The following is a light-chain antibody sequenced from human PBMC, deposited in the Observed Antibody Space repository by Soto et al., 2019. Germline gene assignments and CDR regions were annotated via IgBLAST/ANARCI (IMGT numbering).Light chain of an antibody. Sequence: IQLTQSPSSLSASVGDRVTITCRASQGIGSYLAWYQQKPGRAPKLLIYTAYTLQTGVPSRFSGSGPGTDFTLTISSLQPEDFATYYCQHLNSYPLTFGGGTKVEIK. CDR3: QHLNSYPLT. CDR1: QGIGSY. J-gene: IGKJ4*01. CDR2: TAY. V-gene: IGKV1-9*01.